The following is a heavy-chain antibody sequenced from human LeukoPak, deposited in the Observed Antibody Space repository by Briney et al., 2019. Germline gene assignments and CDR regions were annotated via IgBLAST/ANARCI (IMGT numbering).Heavy chain of an antibody. CDR2: INHSGST. D-gene: IGHD2-2*01. CDR1: GGSFSGYY. Sequence: SETLSLTCAVYGGSFSGYYWSWIRQPPGKGLEWIGEINHSGSTNYNPSLKSRITISVDTSKNQFSLKLSSVTAADTAVYYCARGLVVPAARMPYFDYWGQGTLVTVSS. CDR3: ARGLVVPAARMPYFDY. V-gene: IGHV4-34*01. J-gene: IGHJ4*02.